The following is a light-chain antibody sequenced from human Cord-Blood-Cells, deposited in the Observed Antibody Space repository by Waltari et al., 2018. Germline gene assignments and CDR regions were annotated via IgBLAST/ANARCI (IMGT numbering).Light chain of an antibody. CDR3: QAWDSSTVV. V-gene: IGLV3-1*01. CDR2: QDS. CDR1: KLGAKY. Sequence: SYELTQPPSVSVSPGQTASITCSGDKLGAKYACWYQQKPGQSPVLVIYQDSTRPSGLPERFSGSNSGNTATLTISGTQAMDEADYYCQAWDSSTVVFGGGTKLTVL. J-gene: IGLJ2*01.